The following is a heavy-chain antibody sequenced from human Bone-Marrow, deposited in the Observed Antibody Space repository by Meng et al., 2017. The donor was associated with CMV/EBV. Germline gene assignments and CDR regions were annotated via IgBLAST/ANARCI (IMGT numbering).Heavy chain of an antibody. D-gene: IGHD6-25*01. V-gene: IGHV4-39*07. CDR1: GGSISSSSYY. J-gene: IGHJ6*02. CDR3: ARVISAAILQEDYYYYGMDV. Sequence: SETLSLTCTVSGGSISSSSYYWGWIRQPPGKGLEWIGSIYYSGSTYYNPSLKSRVTISVDTSKNQFSLKLSSVTAADTAVYYCARVISAAILQEDYYYYGMDVWGQGTTVPVSS. CDR2: IYYSGST.